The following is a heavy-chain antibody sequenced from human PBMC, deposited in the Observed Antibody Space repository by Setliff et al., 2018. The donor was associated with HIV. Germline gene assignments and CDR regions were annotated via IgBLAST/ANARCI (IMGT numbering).Heavy chain of an antibody. D-gene: IGHD5-12*01. J-gene: IGHJ3*02. CDR2: ISSSSSYI. Sequence: GGSLRLSCAASGFTFSSYSMNWVRQAPGKGLEWVSSISSSSSYIYYADSVKGRFTISRDNAKNSLYLQMNSLRAEDTAVYYCARGDLNSGYDAFDIWGQGTMVTVSS. CDR3: ARGDLNSGYDAFDI. CDR1: GFTFSSYS. V-gene: IGHV3-21*01.